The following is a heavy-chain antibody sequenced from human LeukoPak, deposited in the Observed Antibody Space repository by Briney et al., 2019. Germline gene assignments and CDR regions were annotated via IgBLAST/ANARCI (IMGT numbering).Heavy chain of an antibody. Sequence: GASVKVSCKASGYTFTGYYIHWVRQAPGQGLEWMGWINPNSGGTNYAQKFQGRVTMTRDTSISTAYMELSRLRSDDTAVYYCARDLGYSGYDWSFDYFDYWGQGTLVTVSS. J-gene: IGHJ4*02. CDR2: INPNSGGT. CDR3: ARDLGYSGYDWSFDYFDY. D-gene: IGHD5-12*01. V-gene: IGHV1-2*02. CDR1: GYTFTGYY.